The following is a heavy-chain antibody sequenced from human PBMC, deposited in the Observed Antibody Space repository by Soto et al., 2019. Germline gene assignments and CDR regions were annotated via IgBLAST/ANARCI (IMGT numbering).Heavy chain of an antibody. CDR2: SSNSGSFT. CDR1: GFTLRDHY. J-gene: IGHJ4*02. Sequence: PGGSLRVSCTASGFTLRDHYMSWIRQAPGKGLEWIGYSSNSGSFTRYADSVKGRFSISRDNAKNSLYLQINSLRGDDTAIYYCVKSGDNYNALDSWGQETRVTVSP. CDR3: VKSGDNYNALDS. V-gene: IGHV3-11*06. D-gene: IGHD1-1*01.